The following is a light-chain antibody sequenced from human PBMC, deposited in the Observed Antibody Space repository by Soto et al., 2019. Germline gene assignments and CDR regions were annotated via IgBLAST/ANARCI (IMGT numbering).Light chain of an antibody. J-gene: IGKJ1*01. CDR2: GAS. Sequence: EIVLTQSPATLSLSPGESATLSCRASQSVSSFLAWYQQKPGQAPRLLIYGASNRATGIPARFSASGSGTDFTLTISSLEPEDSAVYYCQQRYNSWTFGQGTKVEI. CDR1: QSVSSF. V-gene: IGKV3-11*01. CDR3: QQRYNSWT.